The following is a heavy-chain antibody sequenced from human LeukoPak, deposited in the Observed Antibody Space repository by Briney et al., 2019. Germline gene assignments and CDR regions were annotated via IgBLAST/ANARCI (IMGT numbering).Heavy chain of an antibody. CDR2: ISSNGNTI. Sequence: GGSLRLSCAASGFTFRNYYMIWIRQATGKGLEWLSYISSNGNTIYYADSVRGRFTVSRDNVENSLFVEMNSLRAEDTAVYYCARDGYNYFDFWGQGTLVTVSS. V-gene: IGHV3-11*01. CDR3: ARDGYNYFDF. J-gene: IGHJ4*02. CDR1: GFTFRNYY. D-gene: IGHD5-24*01.